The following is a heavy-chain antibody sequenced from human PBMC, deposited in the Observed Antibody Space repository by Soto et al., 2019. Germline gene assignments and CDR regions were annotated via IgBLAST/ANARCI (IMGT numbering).Heavy chain of an antibody. V-gene: IGHV4-39*01. CDR2: IYYSGTT. Sequence: PSETLSLTCTVSGGSMISSSYYWGWIRQPPGKGLEWIGSIYYSGTTYYNPSLKSRVTISVDTSKNQFSLNLSSVTAADTAVYYCASPKIAFYNWFDPWGQGTLLTVSS. J-gene: IGHJ5*02. CDR1: GGSMISSSYY. D-gene: IGHD3-3*02. CDR3: ASPKIAFYNWFDP.